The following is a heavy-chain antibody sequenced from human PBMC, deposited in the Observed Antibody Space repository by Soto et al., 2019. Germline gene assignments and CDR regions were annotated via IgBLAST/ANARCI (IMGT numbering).Heavy chain of an antibody. V-gene: IGHV1-8*01. CDR2: MNPNSGNT. Sequence: QVQLVQSGAEVKKPGASVKVSCKASGYTFTSYDINWVRQATGQGLEWMGWMNPNSGNTGYAQKFQGRVTMTRNTSRSTAYKELSSLRYEDKAVYYCASGDDYCGNSWYWGQGTLVIVSS. J-gene: IGHJ4*02. CDR3: ASGDDYCGNSWY. D-gene: IGHD4-17*01. CDR1: GYTFTSYD.